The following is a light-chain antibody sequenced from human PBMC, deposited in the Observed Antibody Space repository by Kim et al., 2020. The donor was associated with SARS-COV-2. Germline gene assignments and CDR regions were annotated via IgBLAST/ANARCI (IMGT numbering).Light chain of an antibody. V-gene: IGKV1-39*01. CDR2: AAS. CDR1: QSISSY. CDR3: QQSYSTSALT. Sequence: DIQMTQSPSSLSPSVGDRDTITCRASQSISSYLNSYQQKPGKAPKLLIYAASSLHSGVPSRFSGSGSGTQFTLTISSVQPEEFATDYCQQSYSTSALTFGRGTKVDIK. J-gene: IGKJ4*02.